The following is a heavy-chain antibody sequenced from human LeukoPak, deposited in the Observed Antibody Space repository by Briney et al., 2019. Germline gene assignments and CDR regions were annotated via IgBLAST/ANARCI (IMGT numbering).Heavy chain of an antibody. CDR1: GYTFTSYA. CDR2: INAGNGNT. V-gene: IGHV1-3*01. Sequence: ASVKVSCKASGYTFTSYAMHWVRQAPGQRLEWMGWINAGNGNTKYSQKFQGRVTITADESTSTAYMELSSLRSEDTAVYYCASGWYSDRLFDYWGQGTLVTVSS. D-gene: IGHD6-19*01. J-gene: IGHJ4*02. CDR3: ASGWYSDRLFDY.